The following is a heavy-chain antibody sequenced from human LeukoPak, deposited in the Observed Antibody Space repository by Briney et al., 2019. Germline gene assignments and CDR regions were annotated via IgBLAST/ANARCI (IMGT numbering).Heavy chain of an antibody. CDR2: INPNSGGT. CDR3: AREPLVGDTTPFDY. J-gene: IGHJ4*02. V-gene: IGHV1-2*02. CDR1: GYTFTGYY. Sequence: ASVKVSCTASGYTFTGYYMHWVRQAPGQGLEWMGWINPNSGGTNYAQKFQGRVTMTRDTSISTAYMERSRLRSDDTAVYYWAREPLVGDTTPFDYWGQGTLVTVSS. D-gene: IGHD1-26*01.